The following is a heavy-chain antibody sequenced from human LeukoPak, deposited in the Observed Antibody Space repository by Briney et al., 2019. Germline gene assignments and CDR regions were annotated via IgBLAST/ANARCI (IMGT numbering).Heavy chain of an antibody. V-gene: IGHV3-48*04. Sequence: GGSLRLSCVASGFSFSSYTMNWVRQAPGKGLEWISSISSGFSSTDYADSVKGRFTISRDNAKNSLYLQMNSLRAEDTAVYYCARVNWNAQGAFDIWGQGTMVTVSS. CDR3: ARVNWNAQGAFDI. J-gene: IGHJ3*02. CDR1: GFSFSSYT. D-gene: IGHD1-20*01. CDR2: ISSGFSST.